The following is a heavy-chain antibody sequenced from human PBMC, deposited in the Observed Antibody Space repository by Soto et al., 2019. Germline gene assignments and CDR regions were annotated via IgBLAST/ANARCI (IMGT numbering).Heavy chain of an antibody. V-gene: IGHV3-23*01. D-gene: IGHD3-16*01. CDR2: ISCSGGST. Sequence: PVGSLRLSCSASGFTFSSYAMSWVRQAPGKGLEWVSAISCSGGSTYYADSVKGRFTISRDNSKNTLYLQMNSLRAEDTAVYYCAKKGIYVGSPFDPWGQGTLVTVSS. CDR1: GFTFSSYA. CDR3: AKKGIYVGSPFDP. J-gene: IGHJ5*02.